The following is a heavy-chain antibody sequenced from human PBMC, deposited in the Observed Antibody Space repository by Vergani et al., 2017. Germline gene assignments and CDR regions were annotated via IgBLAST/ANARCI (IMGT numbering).Heavy chain of an antibody. CDR2: ISYDGSNK. CDR1: GFTFSSYA. CDR3: ARDLT. V-gene: IGHV3-30-3*01. Sequence: QVQLVESGGGVVQPGRSLRLSCAASGFTFSSYAMHWVRQAPGKGLEWVAVISYDGSNKYYADSVKGRFTISRDNSKNTLYLQTNSLRAEDTAVYYCARDLTWGQGTLVTVSS. J-gene: IGHJ5*02.